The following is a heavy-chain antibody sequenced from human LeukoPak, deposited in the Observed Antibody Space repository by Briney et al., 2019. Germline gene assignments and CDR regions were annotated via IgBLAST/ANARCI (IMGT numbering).Heavy chain of an antibody. CDR2: INSDGSST. D-gene: IGHD3-22*01. CDR1: GFPFSSYS. V-gene: IGHV3-74*01. CDR3: AGEAGADYYDSSGYYPDY. J-gene: IGHJ4*02. Sequence: PGGSLRLSCAASGFPFSSYSMNWVRQAPGKGLEWVSRINSDGSSTSYADSVKGRFSISRDNAKNTPYLQMNSLRAEDTAVYYCAGEAGADYYDSSGYYPDYWGQGTLVTVSS.